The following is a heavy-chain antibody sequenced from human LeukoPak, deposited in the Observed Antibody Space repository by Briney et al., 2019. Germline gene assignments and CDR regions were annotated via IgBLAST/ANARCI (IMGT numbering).Heavy chain of an antibody. CDR3: AKCGGGSSGWPYFDY. Sequence: GGSLRLSCAASGFTFSSYDMHWVRQATGKGLEWVSAIGTAGDPYYPGSVKGRFTISRDNSKNTLYLQMNSLRAEDTAVYYCAKCGGGSSGWPYFDYWGQGTLVTVSS. CDR2: IGTAGDP. J-gene: IGHJ4*02. V-gene: IGHV3-13*05. CDR1: GFTFSSYD. D-gene: IGHD6-19*01.